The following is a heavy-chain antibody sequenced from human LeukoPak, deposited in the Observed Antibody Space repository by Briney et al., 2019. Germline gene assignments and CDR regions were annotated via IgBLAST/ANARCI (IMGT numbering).Heavy chain of an antibody. CDR1: GGPFSGYY. Sequence: PSETLSLTCAVYGGPFSGYYWSWIRQPPGKGLEWIGEINHSGSTNYNPSLKSRVTISVDTSKNQFSLKLSSVTAADTAVYYCARGRNRLGYCSSTSCYGPPNWFDPWGQGTLVTVSS. J-gene: IGHJ5*02. CDR3: ARGRNRLGYCSSTSCYGPPNWFDP. CDR2: INHSGST. V-gene: IGHV4-34*01. D-gene: IGHD2-2*01.